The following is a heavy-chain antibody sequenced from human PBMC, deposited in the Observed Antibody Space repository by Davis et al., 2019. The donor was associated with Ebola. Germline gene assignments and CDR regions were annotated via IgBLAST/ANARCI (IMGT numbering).Heavy chain of an antibody. D-gene: IGHD3-16*02. V-gene: IGHV4-34*01. CDR1: GGSFSGYY. CDR3: ARSRDDYVWGSYRKPTQDTYYFDY. Sequence: MPSETLSLTCAVYGGSFSGYYWNWIRQPPGKGLEWIGEINHRESTNYNPSLKSRVTISVDTSKNQFSLKLSSVTAADTAVYYCARSRDDYVWGSYRKPTQDTYYFDYWGQGTLVTVSS. CDR2: INHREST. J-gene: IGHJ4*02.